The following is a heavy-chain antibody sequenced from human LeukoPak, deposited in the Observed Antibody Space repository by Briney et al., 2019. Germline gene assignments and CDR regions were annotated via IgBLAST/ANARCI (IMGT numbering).Heavy chain of an antibody. CDR2: INPNSGGT. CDR1: GYTFTGYY. CDR3: ARDRGYCSSTSCSPGGYNWFDP. Sequence: ASVKVSCKASGYTFTGYYMHWVRQAPGQGLEWMGWINPNSGGTNYAQKFQGRVTMTRDTSISTAYMELSRLRSDDTAVYHCARDRGYCSSTSCSPGGYNWFDPWGQGTLVTVSS. V-gene: IGHV1-2*02. J-gene: IGHJ5*02. D-gene: IGHD2-2*01.